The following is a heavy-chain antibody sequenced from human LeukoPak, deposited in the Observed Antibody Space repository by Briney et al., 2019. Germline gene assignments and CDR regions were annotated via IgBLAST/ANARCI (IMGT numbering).Heavy chain of an antibody. V-gene: IGHV3-23*01. J-gene: IGHJ4*02. CDR2: ISGSGGST. CDR1: GFTFSSSA. D-gene: IGHD3-22*01. Sequence: SGGSLRLSCAVSGFTFSSSAMSWVRQAPGKGLEWVSAISGSGGSTYYADSVKGRFTISRDNSKNTLYLQMNSLRAEDTAVYYCAKGVSDSSGYYPYYFDYWGQGTLVTVSS. CDR3: AKGVSDSSGYYPYYFDY.